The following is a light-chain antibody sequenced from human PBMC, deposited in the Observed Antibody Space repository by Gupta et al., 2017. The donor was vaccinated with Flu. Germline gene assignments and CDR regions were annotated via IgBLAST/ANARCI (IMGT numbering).Light chain of an antibody. CDR2: GEA. CDR3: KHEKNWPPIN. J-gene: IGKJ4*01. V-gene: IGKV3-15*01. CDR1: QSLSSK. Sequence: EIVMTQSPATLSVSPGERATLSCRASQSLSSKLAWYQQKPGQAPRLLIYGEATRATGVPSRLGGRGYGTEFTLSISSRQAEDFAVSYCKHEKNWPPINLGGGTKVEIK.